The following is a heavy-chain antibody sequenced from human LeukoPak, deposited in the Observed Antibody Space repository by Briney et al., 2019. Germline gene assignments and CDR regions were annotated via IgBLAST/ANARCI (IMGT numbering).Heavy chain of an antibody. CDR3: ARGRFLEWLPADAFDI. Sequence: SETLSLTCTVSGGSISSYYWSWTRQPPGKGLEWIGYIYYSGSTNYNPSLKSRVTISVDTSKNQFSLKLSSVTAADAAVYYCARGRFLEWLPADAFDIWGQGTMVTVSS. D-gene: IGHD3-3*01. CDR1: GGSISSYY. J-gene: IGHJ3*02. V-gene: IGHV4-59*01. CDR2: IYYSGST.